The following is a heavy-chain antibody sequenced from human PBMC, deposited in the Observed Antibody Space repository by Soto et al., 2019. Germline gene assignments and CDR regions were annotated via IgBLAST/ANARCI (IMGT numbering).Heavy chain of an antibody. CDR2: AYWDDDK. D-gene: IGHD3-3*01. V-gene: IGHV2-5*02. J-gene: IGHJ5*01. Sequence: QITLKESGPTLVNPTQTLTLTCTFSGFSLSTSGAAVGWIRQPPGKALEWLALAYWDDDKRYSPSIKKRVTITKETSKNQEVLTLTNAQPVDTATDYCAHGQLGTFFGLVTQADVWFDSWGQGTLVTVPS. CDR3: AHGQLGTFFGLVTQADVWFDS. CDR1: GFSLSTSGAA.